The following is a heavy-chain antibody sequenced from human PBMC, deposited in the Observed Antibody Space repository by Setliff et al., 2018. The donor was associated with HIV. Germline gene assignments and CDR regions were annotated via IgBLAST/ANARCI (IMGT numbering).Heavy chain of an antibody. J-gene: IGHJ2*01. CDR1: GGSTRTSGYY. D-gene: IGHD3-10*01. Sequence: PSETLSLTCTVSGGSTRTSGYYWGWIRQPAGKGLEWIGRVYASAYSNYNPSLKSRVTMSVDTSQNQFSLKLRSVNAADTAVYYCARDWVTRSNYYGSGSPWYFDFWGRGILVTVSS. CDR3: ARDWVTRSNYYGSGSPWYFDF. CDR2: VYASAYS. V-gene: IGHV4-61*02.